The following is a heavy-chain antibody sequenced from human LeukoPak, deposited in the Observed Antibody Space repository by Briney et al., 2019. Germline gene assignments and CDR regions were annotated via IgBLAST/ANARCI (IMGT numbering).Heavy chain of an antibody. J-gene: IGHJ4*02. Sequence: ASVKVSCKASGYTFTGYYMHWVRQAPGQGLEWMGWINPNSGGTNYAQKFQGRVTMTRDTSIGTAYMELSRLRSDDTAVYYCARVPTVTTKYYFDYWGQGTLVTVSS. CDR3: ARVPTVTTKYYFDY. CDR2: INPNSGGT. D-gene: IGHD4-17*01. CDR1: GYTFTGYY. V-gene: IGHV1-2*02.